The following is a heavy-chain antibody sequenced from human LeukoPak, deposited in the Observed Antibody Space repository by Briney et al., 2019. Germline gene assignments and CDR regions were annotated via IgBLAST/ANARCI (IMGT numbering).Heavy chain of an antibody. V-gene: IGHV4-59*01. CDR2: IYYSGST. D-gene: IGHD1-26*01. CDR1: GGSISSYY. CDR3: ARVGSGSYYPQANYYFDY. J-gene: IGHJ4*02. Sequence: SETLSLTCTVSGGSISSYYWSWIRQPPGKGLEWIGYIYYSGSTNYNPSLKSRVTISVDTSKNQFSLKLSSVTAADTAVYYCARVGSGSYYPQANYYFDYWGQGTLVTVSS.